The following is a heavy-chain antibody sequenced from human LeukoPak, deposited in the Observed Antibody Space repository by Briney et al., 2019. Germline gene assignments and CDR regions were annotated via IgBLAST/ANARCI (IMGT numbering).Heavy chain of an antibody. J-gene: IGHJ4*02. D-gene: IGHD4-17*01. CDR1: GFTFSSYG. CDR3: AKAMTTVTTPSTADDY. CDR2: ISYDGSSK. Sequence: PGRSLRLSCAASGFTFSSYGMHWVRQAPGKGLEWVAVISYDGSSKYYADSVKGRFTISRDNSKNTLYLQMNSLRAEDTAVYYCAKAMTTVTTPSTADDYWGQGTLVTVS. V-gene: IGHV3-30*18.